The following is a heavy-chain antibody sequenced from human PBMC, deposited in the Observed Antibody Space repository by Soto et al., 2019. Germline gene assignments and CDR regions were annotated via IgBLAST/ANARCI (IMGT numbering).Heavy chain of an antibody. D-gene: IGHD3-3*01. CDR1: GGTFSSYT. CDR3: ARGSEYDFWSGYTLDEY. Sequence: SVKVSCKASGGTFSSYTISWVRQAPGQGLEWMGRIIPILGIANYAQKFQGRVTITADKSTSTAYMELSSLRSEDTAVYYCARGSEYDFWSGYTLDEYWGQGTLVTVSS. J-gene: IGHJ4*02. CDR2: IIPILGIA. V-gene: IGHV1-69*02.